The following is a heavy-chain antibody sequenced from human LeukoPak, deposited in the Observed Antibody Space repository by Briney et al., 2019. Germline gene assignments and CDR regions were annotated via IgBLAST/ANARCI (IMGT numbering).Heavy chain of an antibody. J-gene: IGHJ6*03. CDR3: SKNGEDTAMVFADYYYYMDV. CDR1: GFTFSSYA. D-gene: IGHD5-18*01. Sequence: GGSLRLSCAASGFTFSSYAMSWVRQAPGRGLEWVSAISGSGGSTYYADSVKGRFTISSDNSKYTMYLQMNSLRAEDTAVYFCSKNGEDTAMVFADYYYYMDVWGKGTTVTVSS. V-gene: IGHV3-23*01. CDR2: ISGSGGST.